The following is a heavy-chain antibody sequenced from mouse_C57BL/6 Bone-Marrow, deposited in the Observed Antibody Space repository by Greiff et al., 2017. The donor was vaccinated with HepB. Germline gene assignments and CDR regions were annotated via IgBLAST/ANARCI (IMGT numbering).Heavy chain of an antibody. V-gene: IGHV7-3*01. CDR2: IRNKANGYTT. J-gene: IGHJ3*01. CDR3: ARYMGDAWFAY. Sequence: EVKLMESGGGLVQPGGSLSLSCAASGFTFTDYYMSWVRQPPGKALEWLGFIRNKANGYTTEYSASVKGRFTISRDNSQSILYLQMNALRAEDSATYYCARYMGDAWFAYWGQGTLVTVSA. CDR1: GFTFTDYY.